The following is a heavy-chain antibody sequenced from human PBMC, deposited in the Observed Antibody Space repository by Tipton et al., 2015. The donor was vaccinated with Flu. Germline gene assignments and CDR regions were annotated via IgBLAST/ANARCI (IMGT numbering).Heavy chain of an antibody. CDR2: INPNNGVT. D-gene: IGHD5-24*01. V-gene: IGHV1-2*02. CDR3: AREADGYNVFDY. CDR1: GYTFTGYY. Sequence: QLVQSGAEVKKPGASVKVSCKASGYTFTGYYMHCVRQAPGQGLEWMGWINPNNGVTNYAQKFQGRVTMTRDTSIGTAYMELSGLRSDDTAVYYCAREADGYNVFDYWGQGTLVTVSS. J-gene: IGHJ4*02.